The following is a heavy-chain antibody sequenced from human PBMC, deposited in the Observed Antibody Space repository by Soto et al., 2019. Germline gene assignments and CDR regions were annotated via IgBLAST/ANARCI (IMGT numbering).Heavy chain of an antibody. CDR1: EFTFSIYN. D-gene: IGHD1-20*01. Sequence: EVQLLESGGGLVQPGGSLRLSCVASEFTFSIYNMNWVRQAPGKGLEWVSVITGSGDYTNYADSVKGRFTISRDNSKNTLYLQMNSLRAEDTAVYFCARRITSSFDYWGQGTLVTVSS. CDR3: ARRITSSFDY. CDR2: ITGSGDYT. J-gene: IGHJ4*02. V-gene: IGHV3-23*01.